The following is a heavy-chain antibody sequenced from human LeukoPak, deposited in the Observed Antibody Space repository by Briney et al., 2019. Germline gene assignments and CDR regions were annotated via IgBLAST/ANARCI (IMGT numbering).Heavy chain of an antibody. CDR3: ARGRGDGYNYNYYYYYMDV. Sequence: GASVKVSCKASGGTFSSYAISWVRQAPGQGLEWMGGIIPIFGTANYAQKFQGRVTITADESTSTAYMELSSLRSEDTAVYYCARGRGDGYNYNYYYYYMDVWGKGTTVTVSS. CDR2: IIPIFGTA. CDR1: GGTFSSYA. D-gene: IGHD5-24*01. J-gene: IGHJ6*03. V-gene: IGHV1-69*13.